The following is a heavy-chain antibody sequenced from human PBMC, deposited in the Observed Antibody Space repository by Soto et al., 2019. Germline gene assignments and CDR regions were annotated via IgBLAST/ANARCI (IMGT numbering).Heavy chain of an antibody. J-gene: IGHJ5*02. Sequence: LSLTCSVSGASIGSGDDYWTWIRQSPGKGLEWIGYISDSGSTFYNPSLRSRLTIALDTSKNHFSLKLNSVTAADTAVYYCAKYHPPQFDPWGQGIQVTVSS. CDR1: GASIGSGDDY. CDR3: AKYHPPQFDP. CDR2: ISDSGST. D-gene: IGHD2-2*01. V-gene: IGHV4-30-4*08.